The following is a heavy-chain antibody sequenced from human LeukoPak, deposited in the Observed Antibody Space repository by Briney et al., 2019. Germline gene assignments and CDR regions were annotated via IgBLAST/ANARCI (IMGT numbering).Heavy chain of an antibody. D-gene: IGHD6-13*01. CDR1: GGSISSYY. CDR2: IYSTGST. V-gene: IGHV4-4*07. Sequence: PSETLSLTCTVSGGSISSYYWSWIRQPAGKGLEWIGRIYSTGSTNYNPSLKRRVTMSVDTSKNQFSLRLRSVTAADTAVYYWARQIASAGTAGFDFWGQGALVTVSS. CDR3: ARQIASAGTAGFDF. J-gene: IGHJ4*02.